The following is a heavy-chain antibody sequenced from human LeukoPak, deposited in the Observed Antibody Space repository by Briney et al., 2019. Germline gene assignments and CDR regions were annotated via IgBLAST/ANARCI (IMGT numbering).Heavy chain of an antibody. CDR2: IYTSGST. Sequence: SETLSLTCTVSGGSISSYYWSWIRQPPGKGLEWIGYIYTSGSTNYNPSLKSRVTISVDTSKNQFSLKLSSVTAADTAVYHCAKNTRPGAGAGMGLFDPWGQGTLVTVSS. CDR1: GGSISSYY. D-gene: IGHD6-13*01. V-gene: IGHV4-4*09. CDR3: AKNTRPGAGAGMGLFDP. J-gene: IGHJ5*02.